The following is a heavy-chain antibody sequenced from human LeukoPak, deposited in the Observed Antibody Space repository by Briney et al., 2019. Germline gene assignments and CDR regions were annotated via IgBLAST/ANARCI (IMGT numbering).Heavy chain of an antibody. CDR2: IRYDGSNT. CDR1: GFTFSSYG. D-gene: IGHD2/OR15-2a*01. V-gene: IGHV3-30*02. Sequence: GRSLRLSCAAPGFTFSSYGMHWVRQAPGKGLEWLAFIRYDGSNTYYADSVKGRFTVSRDDSKNTLYLQMNSLRGDDTAVYYCAKDGTSYYYIYYWGQGTLVTVSS. J-gene: IGHJ4*02. CDR3: AKDGTSYYYIYY.